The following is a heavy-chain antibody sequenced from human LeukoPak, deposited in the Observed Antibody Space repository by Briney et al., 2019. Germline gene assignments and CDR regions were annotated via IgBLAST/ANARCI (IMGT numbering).Heavy chain of an antibody. J-gene: IGHJ3*02. D-gene: IGHD3-22*01. CDR1: GFTFSSYG. V-gene: IGHV3-33*01. CDR2: IWYDGSNK. Sequence: GGSLRLSCAASGFTFSSYGMHWVRQAPGKGLEWVAVIWYDGSNKYYADSMKGRFTISRDNSKNTLYLQMNSLRAEDTAVYYCARGENYYDSSGYYTDAFDIWGQGTMVTVSS. CDR3: ARGENYYDSSGYYTDAFDI.